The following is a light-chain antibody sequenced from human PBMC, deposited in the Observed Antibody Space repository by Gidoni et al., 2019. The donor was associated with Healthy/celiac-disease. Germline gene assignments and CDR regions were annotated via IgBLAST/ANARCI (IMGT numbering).Light chain of an antibody. Sequence: DLQMTQSPSSLSASVGDRVTITCRASQGSSNYLAWYQQTPGKVPKLLIYAASTLQSGVPSRFSGSVSGTAFTLTISSLQPEDVATYYCQKYNSAPRTFGQGTKVEIK. CDR3: QKYNSAPRT. V-gene: IGKV1-27*01. J-gene: IGKJ1*01. CDR2: AAS. CDR1: QGSSNY.